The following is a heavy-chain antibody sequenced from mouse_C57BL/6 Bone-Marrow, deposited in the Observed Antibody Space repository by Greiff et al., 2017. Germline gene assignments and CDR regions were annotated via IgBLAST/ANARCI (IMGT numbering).Heavy chain of an antibody. CDR3: VCFPYYGSSRYAMDY. J-gene: IGHJ4*01. Sequence: EVHLVESGGGLVQPKGSLKLSCAASGFSFNTYAMNWVRQAPGKGLEWVARIRSKSNNYATYYADSVKDRFTISRDDSESMLYLQMNNLKTEDTAMYYCVCFPYYGSSRYAMDYWGQGTSVTVSS. D-gene: IGHD1-1*01. V-gene: IGHV10-1*01. CDR2: IRSKSNNYAT. CDR1: GFSFNTYA.